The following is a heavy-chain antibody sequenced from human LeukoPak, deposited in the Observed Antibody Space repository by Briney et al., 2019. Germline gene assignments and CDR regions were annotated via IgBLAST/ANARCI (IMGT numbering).Heavy chain of an antibody. CDR3: ASVLPHACRGHCPRWFDP. V-gene: IGHV1-2*02. CDR2: INPNSGGT. D-gene: IGHD2-21*02. Sequence: GASVKVSCKASGYTFTGYYMHWVRQAPGQGLEWMGWINPNSGGTNYAQKFQGRVTMTRDTSISTAYMELSRLKTDDTAVYYCASVLPHACRGHCPRWFDPWGQGTLVTVSS. J-gene: IGHJ5*02. CDR1: GYTFTGYY.